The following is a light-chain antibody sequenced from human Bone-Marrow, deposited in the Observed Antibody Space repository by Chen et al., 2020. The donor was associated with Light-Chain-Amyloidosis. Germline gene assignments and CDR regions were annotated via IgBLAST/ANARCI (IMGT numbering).Light chain of an antibody. CDR3: QGYLSAPLT. Sequence: DIVMTQSPDSLAVSLGERATINCKSTQRVLSPSNNKNYIAWYQQKPGQPPKLLVSWASMRESGVPGRRGGSGSGTDFTLTISGLQAEDVAVYYWQGYLSAPLTFGGGTKVEIK. CDR1: QRVLSPSNNKNY. V-gene: IGKV4-1*01. J-gene: IGKJ4*01. CDR2: WAS.